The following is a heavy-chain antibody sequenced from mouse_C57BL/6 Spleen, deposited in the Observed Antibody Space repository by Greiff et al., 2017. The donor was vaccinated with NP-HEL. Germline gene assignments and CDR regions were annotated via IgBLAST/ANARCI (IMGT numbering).Heavy chain of an antibody. D-gene: IGHD2-3*01. Sequence: VQLQQSGAELVKPGASVKMSCKASGYTFTSYWITWVKQRPGQGLEWIGDIYPGSGSTNYNEKFKSKATLTVDTSSSTAYMQLSSLTSEDSAVYYCARGDDGYYAFDYWGQGTTLTVSS. CDR3: ARGDDGYYAFDY. J-gene: IGHJ2*01. V-gene: IGHV1-55*01. CDR2: IYPGSGST. CDR1: GYTFTSYW.